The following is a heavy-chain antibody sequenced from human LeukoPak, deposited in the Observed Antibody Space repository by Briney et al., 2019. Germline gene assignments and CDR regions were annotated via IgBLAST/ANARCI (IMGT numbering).Heavy chain of an antibody. D-gene: IGHD2/OR15-2a*01. CDR3: ARQGLSGNDAFDI. Sequence: SETLSLTCTVSGSSISSSSYYWGWIRQPPGKGLEWIGSIYYSGSTYYNPSLKSRVTISVDTSKNQFSLKLSSVTAADTAVYYCARQGLSGNDAFDIWGQGTMVTVSS. CDR2: IYYSGST. CDR1: GSSISSSSYY. J-gene: IGHJ3*02. V-gene: IGHV4-39*01.